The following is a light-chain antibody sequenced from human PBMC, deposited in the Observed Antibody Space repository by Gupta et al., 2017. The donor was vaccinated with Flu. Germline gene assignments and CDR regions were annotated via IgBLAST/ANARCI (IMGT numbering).Light chain of an antibody. CDR1: SSDVGGYNY. V-gene: IGLV2-14*01. Sequence: QSALTQPASVSGSPGQSITISCTGTSSDVGGYNYVSWYQQHPNKAPRLMIYEVSRRPSGVSNRFSGSKSGTTASLTISGLQAEDEAYYYCTTHSSSTWVFGGGTKLTVL. CDR2: EVS. J-gene: IGLJ3*02. CDR3: TTHSSSTWV.